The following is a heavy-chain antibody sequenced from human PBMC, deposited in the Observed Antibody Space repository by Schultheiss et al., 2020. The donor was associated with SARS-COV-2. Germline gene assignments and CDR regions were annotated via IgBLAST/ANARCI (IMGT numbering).Heavy chain of an antibody. CDR2: IYYSGST. Sequence: SETLSLTCTVSGGSISSSSYYWGWIRQPPGKGLEWIGSIYYSGSTKYNPSLKSRATMSVDTPKNQFSLRLRSPTAADTAVYYCARDSSRTMDVWGKGTTVTVSS. CDR3: ARDSSRTMDV. D-gene: IGHD6-13*01. V-gene: IGHV4-39*07. J-gene: IGHJ6*03. CDR1: GGSISSSSYY.